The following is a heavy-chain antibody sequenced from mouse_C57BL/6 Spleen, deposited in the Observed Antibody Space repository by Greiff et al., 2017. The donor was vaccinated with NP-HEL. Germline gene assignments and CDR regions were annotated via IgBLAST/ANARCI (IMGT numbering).Heavy chain of an antibody. CDR1: GFNITDYY. CDR2: IDPEDGDT. Sequence: VQLQQSGAELVRPGASVKLSCTASGFNITDYYMHWVKQRPEQGLEWIGRIDPEDGDTEYDPKFQGKATMTADTSSNTAYLQLSSLTSEDTAVYYCTGNYYGSRGAMDYWGQGTSVTVSS. V-gene: IGHV14-1*01. CDR3: TGNYYGSRGAMDY. D-gene: IGHD1-1*01. J-gene: IGHJ4*01.